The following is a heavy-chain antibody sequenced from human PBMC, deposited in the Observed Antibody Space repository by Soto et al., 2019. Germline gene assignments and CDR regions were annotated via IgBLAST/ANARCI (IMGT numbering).Heavy chain of an antibody. J-gene: IGHJ6*02. Sequence: QVQRVQSGAEVKKPGSSVKVSCKASGDTFRRYSIRWVRQAPGQGLEWMGRINPIVEIPRYAQKFQGRVTITVDKTTTTAHMELTSLRSDDTAVYYCARDRRTNYDYYGMDVWGQGTTVTVTS. V-gene: IGHV1-69*08. CDR2: INPIVEIP. CDR3: ARDRRTNYDYYGMDV. CDR1: GDTFRRYS.